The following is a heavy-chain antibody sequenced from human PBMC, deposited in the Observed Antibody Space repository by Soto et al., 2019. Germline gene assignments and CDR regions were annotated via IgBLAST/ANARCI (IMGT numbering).Heavy chain of an antibody. CDR1: GFTFSSYA. J-gene: IGHJ4*02. V-gene: IGHV3-23*01. CDR2: ISGSGGST. Sequence: PGGSLRLSCAASGFTFSSYAMSWVRQAPGKGLEWVSAISGSGGSTYYADSVEGRFTISRDNSKNTLHLQMNSLRAEDTAVYYCAKDPSLLVPHYFDYWGQGTLVTVSS. CDR3: AKDPSLLVPHYFDY. D-gene: IGHD6-13*01.